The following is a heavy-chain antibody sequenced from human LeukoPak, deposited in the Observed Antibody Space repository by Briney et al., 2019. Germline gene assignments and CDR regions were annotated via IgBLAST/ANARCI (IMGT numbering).Heavy chain of an antibody. Sequence: GGSLRVSPAASGLTATVISFSWVRQAPGKGLEWVSVIFPDGRTYHADSVTGRFTISRDNSKNTLLLQMNSLRADATPLDLRARTNPIYGDFDYWGQGGLGTVSS. D-gene: IGHD4-17*01. CDR3: ARTNPIYGDFDY. CDR1: GLTATVIS. J-gene: IGHJ4*02. CDR2: IFPDGRT. V-gene: IGHV3-53*01.